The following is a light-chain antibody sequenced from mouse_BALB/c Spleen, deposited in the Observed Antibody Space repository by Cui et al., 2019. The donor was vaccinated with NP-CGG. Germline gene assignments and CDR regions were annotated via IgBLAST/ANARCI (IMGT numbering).Light chain of an antibody. V-gene: IGLV1*01. J-gene: IGLJ1*01. Sequence: QAVVTQESALTTSPGETVTLNCRSSNGAVTTNNYANWVQEKPDHLFTGLIGGTNNRAPGVTARFSGSLIGDKAALTITGAQTEDESIYFCALWYSNHWVFGGGTKLTVL. CDR3: ALWYSNHWV. CDR1: NGAVTTNNY. CDR2: GTN.